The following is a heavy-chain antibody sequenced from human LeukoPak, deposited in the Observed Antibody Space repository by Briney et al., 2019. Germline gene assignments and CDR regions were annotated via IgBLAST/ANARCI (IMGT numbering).Heavy chain of an antibody. CDR1: GFTFSSYE. D-gene: IGHD1-26*01. CDR2: ISSSGTTK. V-gene: IGHV3-48*03. Sequence: GGSLRLSCAASGFTFSSYEMNWVRQAPGKGLVWVSSISSSGTTKYYADAVKGRFTISRDNSKNTLYLQMGSLRAEDMAVYYCARDGGSYSFDYWGQGTLVTVSS. CDR3: ARDGGSYSFDY. J-gene: IGHJ4*02.